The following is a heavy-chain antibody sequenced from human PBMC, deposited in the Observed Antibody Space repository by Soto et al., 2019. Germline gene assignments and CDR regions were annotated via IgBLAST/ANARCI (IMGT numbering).Heavy chain of an antibody. CDR2: ISGSGGST. D-gene: IGHD5-12*01. CDR1: GFTFSSYS. J-gene: IGHJ4*02. Sequence: PGGSLRLSCAASGFTFSSYSMSWVRQAPGKGLEWVSAISGSGGSTYYADSVKRRFTISRDNSKNTLYLQMNSLRAEDTAVYYCAKPLSGYDSQDYWGLGTLVTVS. CDR3: AKPLSGYDSQDY. V-gene: IGHV3-23*01.